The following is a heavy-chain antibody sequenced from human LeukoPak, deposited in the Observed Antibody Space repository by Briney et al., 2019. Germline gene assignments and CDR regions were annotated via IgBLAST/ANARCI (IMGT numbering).Heavy chain of an antibody. D-gene: IGHD1-1*01. CDR1: GFTFDDYA. CDR3: AKDSSRSNWYKKVYYFDF. CDR2: ISWNSGTI. Sequence: GRSLRLSCAASGFTFDDYAMHWVRQTPGKGLEWVSHISWNSGTIAYADSVRGRFTISRGNADNSLYLQMNSLRPEDTALYFCAKDSSRSNWYKKVYYFDFWGPGTLVTVSS. V-gene: IGHV3-9*01. J-gene: IGHJ4*02.